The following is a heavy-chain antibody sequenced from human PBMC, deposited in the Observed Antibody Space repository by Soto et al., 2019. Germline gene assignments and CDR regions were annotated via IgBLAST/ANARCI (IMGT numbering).Heavy chain of an antibody. Sequence: SETLSLTCAVSGGSFTSNSWWTWVRQPPGQGLEWIGEIYRTGSTNYNPSLKSRVTISLDKSENQFSLKVTSLTAADTAVYYCASRDPGTSVDYWGQGTLVTVSS. D-gene: IGHD1-7*01. CDR1: GGSFTSNSW. J-gene: IGHJ4*02. CDR3: ASRDPGTSVDY. V-gene: IGHV4-4*02. CDR2: IYRTGST.